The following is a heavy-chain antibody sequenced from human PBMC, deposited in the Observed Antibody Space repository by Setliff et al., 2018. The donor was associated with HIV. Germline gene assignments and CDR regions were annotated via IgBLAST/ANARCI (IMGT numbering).Heavy chain of an antibody. V-gene: IGHV4-30-2*02. CDR1: GGSISSGRYS. CDR2: MDERGDS. Sequence: SETLSLTCAVSGGSISSGRYSWSWIRQPPGKGLEWIGYMDERGDSYYNPSLKNRLTISVDAAKNQFSLKLSSVTTADTAVYYCARATATWLVDNWGQGTLVTVSS. J-gene: IGHJ4*02. D-gene: IGHD2-15*01. CDR3: ARATATWLVDN.